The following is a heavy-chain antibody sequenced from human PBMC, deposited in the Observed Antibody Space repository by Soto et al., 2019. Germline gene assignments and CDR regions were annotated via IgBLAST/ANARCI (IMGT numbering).Heavy chain of an antibody. CDR3: ARAPPVPAAVSGLDF. CDR2: ITAYNDNT. V-gene: IGHV1-18*01. Sequence: QVQLVQSPSEVKKPGASVKVSCKASGYNFATYGISWVRQAPGQGLEWLAWITAYNDNTNYAEKLHGRVTLTTATSTNTADMELRSLRFADTAVYYCARAPPVPAAVSGLDFWGQGPLVVVS. D-gene: IGHD2-2*01. CDR1: GYNFATYG. J-gene: IGHJ4*02.